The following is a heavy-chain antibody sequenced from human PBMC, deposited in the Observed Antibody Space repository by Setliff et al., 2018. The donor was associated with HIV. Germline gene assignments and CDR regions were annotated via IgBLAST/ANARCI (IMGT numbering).Heavy chain of an antibody. CDR2: ISYSGST. CDR3: ATGRLYYYMDV. Sequence: SETLSLTCTVSGDSISRGGYYWSWIRQHPGGGLDWIGYISYSGSTFYNPSHKSRVTISLDTSYNQFSLKVKSVTAADTAVYYCATGRLYYYMDVWGKGTTVTVSS. V-gene: IGHV4-31*02. D-gene: IGHD1-1*01. J-gene: IGHJ6*03. CDR1: GDSISRGGYY.